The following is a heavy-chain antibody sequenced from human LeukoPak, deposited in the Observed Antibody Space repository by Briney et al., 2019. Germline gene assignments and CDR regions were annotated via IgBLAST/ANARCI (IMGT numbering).Heavy chain of an antibody. V-gene: IGHV1-18*01. CDR2: ISAYNGNT. Sequence: GASVKVSCKASGGTFSSYAISWVRQAPGQGLEWMGWISAYNGNTNYAQKLQGRVTMTTDTSTSTAYMELRSLRSDDTAVYYCAREHGYYSAFDIWGQGTMVTVSS. D-gene: IGHD5-18*01. CDR1: GGTFSSYA. J-gene: IGHJ3*02. CDR3: AREHGYYSAFDI.